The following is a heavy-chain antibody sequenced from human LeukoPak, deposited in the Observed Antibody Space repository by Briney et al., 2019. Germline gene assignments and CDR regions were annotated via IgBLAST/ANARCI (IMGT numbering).Heavy chain of an antibody. J-gene: IGHJ5*02. Sequence: ASVKVSCKASGYTFTGYYMHWVRQAPGQGLEWMGWINPNSGGTNYAQKFQGRVTMTRDTSISTAYMELSRLRSDDTAVYYCARPIAAAGRGLWLPFDPWGQGTLVTVSS. D-gene: IGHD6-13*01. V-gene: IGHV1-2*02. CDR3: ARPIAAAGRGLWLPFDP. CDR1: GYTFTGYY. CDR2: INPNSGGT.